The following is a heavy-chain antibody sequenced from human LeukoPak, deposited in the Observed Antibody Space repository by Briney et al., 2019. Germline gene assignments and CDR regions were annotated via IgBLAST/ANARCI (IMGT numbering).Heavy chain of an antibody. CDR2: IIPIFGTA. V-gene: IGHV1-69*01. J-gene: IGHJ6*02. CDR3: AREGIAVAKDYYYYGMDV. CDR1: GGIFSRYA. Sequence: ASVKVSCKASGGIFSRYAISWVRQAPGQGLEWMGGIIPIFGTANYAQKFQGRVTITADESTSTAYMELSSLRSEDTAVYYCAREGIAVAKDYYYYGMDVWGQGTTVTVSS. D-gene: IGHD6-19*01.